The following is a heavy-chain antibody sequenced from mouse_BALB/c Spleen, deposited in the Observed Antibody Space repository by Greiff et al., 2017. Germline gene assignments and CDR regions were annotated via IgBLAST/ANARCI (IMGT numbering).Heavy chain of an antibody. CDR2: ISSGGST. V-gene: IGHV5-6-5*01. Sequence: DVKLVESGGGLVKPGGSLKLSCAASGFTFSSYAMSWVRQTPEKRLEWVASISSGGSTYYPDSVKGRFTISRDNARNILYLQMSSLRSEDTAMYYCARGPLLPPGYAMDYWGQGTSVTVSS. CDR1: GFTFSSYA. CDR3: ARGPLLPPGYAMDY. D-gene: IGHD2-10*01. J-gene: IGHJ4*01.